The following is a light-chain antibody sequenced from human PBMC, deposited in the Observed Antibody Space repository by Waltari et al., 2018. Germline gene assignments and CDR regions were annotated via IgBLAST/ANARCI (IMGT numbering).Light chain of an antibody. CDR3: QHYVRLPAT. V-gene: IGKV3-20*01. CDR1: QSINTF. J-gene: IGKJ1*01. Sequence: ERATLSCRASQSINTFLAWYQQRPGQAPRLLIYATSSRATGIPDRFSGSGSGTDFSLTISRLEPEDFAVYFCQHYVRLPATFGQGTKVEIK. CDR2: ATS.